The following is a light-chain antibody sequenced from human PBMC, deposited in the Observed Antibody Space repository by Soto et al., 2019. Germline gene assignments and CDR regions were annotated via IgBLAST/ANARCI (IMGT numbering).Light chain of an antibody. CDR2: GAS. J-gene: IGKJ5*01. CDR3: QQYTNWPPIT. Sequence: EIVMTQSPSTLSVTPGERATLSCRASQSVSSNLAWYQQKPGQAPRLLIYGASTRATGIPARFSGSGSGTEFTLTISSLQSEDFAVYYCQQYTNWPPITFGQGRRLEIK. CDR1: QSVSSN. V-gene: IGKV3-15*01.